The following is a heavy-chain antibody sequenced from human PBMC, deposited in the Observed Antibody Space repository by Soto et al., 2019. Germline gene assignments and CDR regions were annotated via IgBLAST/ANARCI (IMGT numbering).Heavy chain of an antibody. CDR3: VLGYCSGGSCHRTPYYGMDV. V-gene: IGHV1-18*04. CDR1: GYTFTSSG. D-gene: IGHD2-15*01. CDR2: VSAYNGNT. Sequence: ASVKVSCKASGYTFTSSGISWVRQAPGQGLEWMGWVSAYNGNTNYAQKLQGRVTMTTDTSTSTAYMELRSLRSDDTAVYYCVLGYCSGGSCHRTPYYGMDVWGQ. J-gene: IGHJ6*02.